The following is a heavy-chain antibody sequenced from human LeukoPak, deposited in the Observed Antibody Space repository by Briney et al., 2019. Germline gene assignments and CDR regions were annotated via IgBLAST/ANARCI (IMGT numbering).Heavy chain of an antibody. CDR2: ISAYNGNT. V-gene: IGHV1-18*01. J-gene: IGHJ6*02. CDR3: ARDSGYVNPIKSYYYYYGMDV. CDR1: GYTLTSYG. D-gene: IGHD5-12*01. Sequence: ASVKVSCKASGYTLTSYGISWVRQAPGQGLEWMGWISAYNGNTNYAQKLQGRVTMTTDTSTSTAYMELRSLRSDDTAVYYCARDSGYVNPIKSYYYYYGMDVWGQGTTVTVSS.